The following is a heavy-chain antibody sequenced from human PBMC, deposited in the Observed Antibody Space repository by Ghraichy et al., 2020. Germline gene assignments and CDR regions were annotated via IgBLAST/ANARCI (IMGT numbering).Heavy chain of an antibody. D-gene: IGHD2-21*02. CDR2: IKQDETEK. Sequence: GGSLRLSCAGSGFTFSNSWMTWVRQAPGKGLDWVANIKQDETEKYYADSVKGRFIISRDNAKSLLYLQMNNLRAEDTAVYYCVRGGILGDCGCGVSVASWGHGNLVIISP. J-gene: IGHJ5*01. CDR3: VRGGILGDCGCGVSVAS. V-gene: IGHV3-7*01. CDR1: GFTFSNSW.